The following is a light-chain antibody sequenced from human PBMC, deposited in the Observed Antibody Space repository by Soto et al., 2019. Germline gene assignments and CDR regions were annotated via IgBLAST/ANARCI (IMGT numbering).Light chain of an antibody. CDR2: DVS. J-gene: IGLJ1*01. CDR3: CSFTSSSTPGYV. V-gene: IGLV2-14*03. Sequence: QSALAHPASVSGSPVHAIAISFAGTISDVGGYNSVSWYQQHPGKAPKLMIYDVSNRPSGVSNRFSGSKSVNTASLTISGLQAEDEADYYCCSFTSSSTPGYVFGTGTKVTVL. CDR1: ISDVGGYNS.